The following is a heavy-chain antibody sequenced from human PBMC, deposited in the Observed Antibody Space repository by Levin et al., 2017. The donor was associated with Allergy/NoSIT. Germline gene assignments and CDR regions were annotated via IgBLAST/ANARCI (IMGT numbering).Heavy chain of an antibody. CDR1: GFKFMTYT. CDR3: ARGGGARSTDY. J-gene: IGHJ4*02. V-gene: IGHV3-30*04. Sequence: GGSLRLSCAASGFKFMTYTMHWVRQAPGKGLEWVARISYDGGNKDYADSVRGRFTISRDNSKNTLYLQMNSLRVEDTAVYYCARGGGARSTDYWGQGTLVTVS. D-gene: IGHD3-16*01. CDR2: ISYDGGNK.